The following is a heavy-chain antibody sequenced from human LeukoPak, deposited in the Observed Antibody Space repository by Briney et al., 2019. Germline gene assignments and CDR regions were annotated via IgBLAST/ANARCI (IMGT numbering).Heavy chain of an antibody. V-gene: IGHV1-69*13. Sequence: SVKVSCKASGGTFSSYAISWVRQAPGQGLEWMGGIIPIFGTANYAQKFQGRVTITADESTSTAYMELSSLRSEDTAVYYCARSDFWRGYHLNWFDPWGQGTLVTVSS. CDR1: GGTFSSYA. CDR2: IIPIFGTA. J-gene: IGHJ5*02. D-gene: IGHD3-3*01. CDR3: ARSDFWRGYHLNWFDP.